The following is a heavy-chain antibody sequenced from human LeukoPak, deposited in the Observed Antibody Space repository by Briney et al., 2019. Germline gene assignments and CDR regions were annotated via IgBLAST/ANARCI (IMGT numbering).Heavy chain of an antibody. V-gene: IGHV4-38-2*02. J-gene: IGHJ6*04. D-gene: IGHD2/OR15-2a*01. CDR3: ARDYERVYFRYYGMDV. CDR1: GYSISSGYY. Sequence: PSETLSLTCAVSGYSISSGYYWGWTRQPPGKGLEWIGSIYHSGSTYYNPSLKSRVTISVDTSENQFSLKLSSVTAAVTAVYYCARDYERVYFRYYGMDVRGKGTTVTVSS. CDR2: IYHSGST.